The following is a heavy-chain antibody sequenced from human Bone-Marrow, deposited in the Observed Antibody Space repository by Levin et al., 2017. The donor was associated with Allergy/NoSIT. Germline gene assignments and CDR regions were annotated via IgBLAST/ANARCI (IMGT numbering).Heavy chain of an antibody. V-gene: IGHV4-34*01. CDR1: GGSFSTYY. CDR3: ARGLTSGSYYAEEFDY. CDR2: INDSGDT. Sequence: SETLSLTCAVNGGSFSTYYWSWIRQPPGKGLEWIGEINDSGDTNYNPSLKSRVTISGDTSKKQFSLNLPSVTAADTAVYYCARGLTSGSYYAEEFDYWGQGTLVTVSS. D-gene: IGHD1-26*01. J-gene: IGHJ4*02.